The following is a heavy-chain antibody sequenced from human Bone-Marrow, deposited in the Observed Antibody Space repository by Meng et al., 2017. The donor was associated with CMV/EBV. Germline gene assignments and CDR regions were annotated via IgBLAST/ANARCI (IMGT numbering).Heavy chain of an antibody. D-gene: IGHD2-2*01. CDR3: ARGQHTRYCSSTSCYLFSYYYYGMDV. CDR1: GGSSSDYY. V-gene: IGHV4-34*01. J-gene: IGHJ6*02. CDR2: INHSGST. Sequence: SQTLSLTCAVHGGSSSDYYWSWIRQPPGKGLEWIGEINHSGSTNYNPSLKSRVTISVDTSKNQFSLKLSSVTAADTAVYYCARGQHTRYCSSTSCYLFSYYYYGMDVWGQGTTVTVSS.